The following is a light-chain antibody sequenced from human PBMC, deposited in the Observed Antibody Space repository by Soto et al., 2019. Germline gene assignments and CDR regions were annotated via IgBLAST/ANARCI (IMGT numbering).Light chain of an antibody. Sequence: QSALTQPASVSGSPGQSITISCTGTSSDVGYYNYVSWYQHQPGKAPNLMIYEVSNRPSGVSNRFSGSKSGNTASLTISGLQAEDDADYYCSSYTTSSTQVFGGGTKLTVL. CDR2: EVS. J-gene: IGLJ3*02. CDR1: SSDVGYYNY. V-gene: IGLV2-14*01. CDR3: SSYTTSSTQV.